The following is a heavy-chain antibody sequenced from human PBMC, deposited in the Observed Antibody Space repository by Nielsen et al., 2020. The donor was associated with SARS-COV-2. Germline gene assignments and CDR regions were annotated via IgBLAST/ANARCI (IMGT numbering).Heavy chain of an antibody. Sequence: SLKISCVGSGFTFDDYAMHWVRQAPGKGLEWVSGISWNSVSIDYADSVKGRFTISRDNAKSSLYLQMNSLIAEDTAFYYCAKVYGDYVGFFDVWGRGTLVTVSS. CDR1: GFTFDDYA. D-gene: IGHD4-17*01. V-gene: IGHV3-9*01. CDR2: ISWNSVSI. CDR3: AKVYGDYVGFFDV. J-gene: IGHJ2*01.